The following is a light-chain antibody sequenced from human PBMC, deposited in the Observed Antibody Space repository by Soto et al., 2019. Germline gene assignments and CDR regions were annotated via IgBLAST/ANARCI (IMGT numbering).Light chain of an antibody. Sequence: QSVLTQPASVSCSPGQSITISCSGTSGDIGSYTYVSWYQQYPGKAPKLLISEVTNRPSGVSNRFSGSKSGNTASLTISGLQAEDEAHYYCSSYTTNSPPVVFGGGTKVTVL. CDR1: SGDIGSYTY. CDR2: EVT. V-gene: IGLV2-14*01. J-gene: IGLJ2*01. CDR3: SSYTTNSPPVV.